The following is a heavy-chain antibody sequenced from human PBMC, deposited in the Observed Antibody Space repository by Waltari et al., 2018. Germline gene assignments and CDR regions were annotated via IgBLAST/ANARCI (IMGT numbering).Heavy chain of an antibody. J-gene: IGHJ6*02. CDR3: ARDGGQLWVPTAYYYYYGMDV. CDR1: GYTFTGYY. V-gene: IGHV1-2*04. CDR2: INPNSGGT. D-gene: IGHD5-18*01. Sequence: QVQLVQSGAEVKKPGASVKVSCKASGYTFTGYYMHWVRQAPGQGLEWMGWINPNSGGTNYAQKFQGWGTMTRDTSSSTAYMELSRLRSDDTAVYYCARDGGQLWVPTAYYYYYGMDVWGQGTTVTVSS.